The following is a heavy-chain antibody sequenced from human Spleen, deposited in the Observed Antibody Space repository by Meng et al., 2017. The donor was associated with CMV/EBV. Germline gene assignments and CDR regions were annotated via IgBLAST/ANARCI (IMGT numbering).Heavy chain of an antibody. J-gene: IGHJ4*02. CDR1: GGSISSSGYY. V-gene: IGHV4-39*07. CDR2: VFYSGST. D-gene: IGHD4-23*01. CDR3: ATYGGHSGALHS. Sequence: GSLRLSCSVSGGSISSSGYYCGWLRQPPGKGLEWIGDVFYSGSTHDNPSLKSRVTISVDTSKNQFSLKLNSVTAADTAVYYCATYGGHSGALHSWGQGTLVTVSS.